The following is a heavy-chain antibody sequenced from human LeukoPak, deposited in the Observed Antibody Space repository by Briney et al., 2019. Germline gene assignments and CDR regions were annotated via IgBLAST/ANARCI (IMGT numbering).Heavy chain of an antibody. CDR3: AKDQRWESPHYLDS. CDR2: NTPSGGGK. CDR1: GFTFSSSA. V-gene: IGHV3-23*01. D-gene: IGHD1-26*01. Sequence: GGSLSLCCVASGFTFSSSAMSWVRQVQGKGLGWGSGNTPSGGGKSYADSVRARCTISRDNTKHTPYVQMNSLRDEDTDVYYCAKDQRWESPHYLDSWGQGTLVTVSS. J-gene: IGHJ4*02.